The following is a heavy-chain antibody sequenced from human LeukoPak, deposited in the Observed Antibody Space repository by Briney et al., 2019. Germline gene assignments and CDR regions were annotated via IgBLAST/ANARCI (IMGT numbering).Heavy chain of an antibody. CDR2: VYSGGDT. CDR1: GFSVSNNY. Sequence: GGSLRLSCAASGFSVSNNYVSWGRQAPGKGLEWISAVYSGGDTYYIESVRGRFTISRDNSKNTIHLQMNGLTPEDTAIYYCARDSTGASVWGKGTTVTVSS. J-gene: IGHJ6*04. CDR3: ARDSTGASV. V-gene: IGHV3-53*01. D-gene: IGHD1-14*01.